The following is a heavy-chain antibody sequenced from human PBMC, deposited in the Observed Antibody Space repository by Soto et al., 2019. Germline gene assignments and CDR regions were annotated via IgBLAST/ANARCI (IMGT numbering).Heavy chain of an antibody. CDR3: ARERENCISTSFYFDY. CDR1: GGSISSGDYY. D-gene: IGHD2-2*01. CDR2: IYYSGST. V-gene: IGHV4-30-4*01. J-gene: IGHJ4*02. Sequence: SETLSLTCTVSGGSISSGDYYWSWIRQPPGKGLEWIGYIYYSGSTYYNPSLKSRVTISVDTSKNQFSLKLSSVTAADTAVYYCARERENCISTSFYFDYWGQGTLVSVAS.